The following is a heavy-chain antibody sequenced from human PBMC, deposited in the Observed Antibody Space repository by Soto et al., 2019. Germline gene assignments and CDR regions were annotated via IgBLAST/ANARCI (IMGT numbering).Heavy chain of an antibody. CDR1: GYTFTSYG. CDR3: ARALPPQDA. Sequence: QVQLVQSGAEVKKPGASVKVSCKASGYTFTSYGISWVRQAPGQGLEWMGWIRPYNGNTNYAQKLQGRVTMTTDTATSRPYMELRSLRSDDTAVYYCARALPPQDAWGQGTLVTVSS. V-gene: IGHV1-18*01. J-gene: IGHJ5*02. CDR2: IRPYNGNT.